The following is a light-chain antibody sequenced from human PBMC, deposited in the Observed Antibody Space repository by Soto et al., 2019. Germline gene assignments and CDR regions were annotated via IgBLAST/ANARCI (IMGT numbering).Light chain of an antibody. J-gene: IGLJ2*01. CDR3: SSYTSTSTVV. Sequence: QSVLTQPASVSGSTGQSITISCTGTSTDVGGYNYVSWYQHHPGKAPKLIIYDVNNRPSGVSNHFSGSKSGNTASLTISGLQAEDEADYYCSSYTSTSTVVFGGGTKLTVL. V-gene: IGLV2-14*03. CDR2: DVN. CDR1: STDVGGYNY.